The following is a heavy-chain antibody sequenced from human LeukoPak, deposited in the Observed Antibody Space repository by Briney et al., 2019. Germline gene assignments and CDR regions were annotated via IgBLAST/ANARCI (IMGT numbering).Heavy chain of an antibody. CDR2: ISGSGYST. CDR3: AKVLGMYGSSGSAWYFDY. D-gene: IGHD6-13*01. V-gene: IGHV3-23*01. J-gene: IGHJ4*02. CDR1: GFTFSSYA. Sequence: GGSLRLSCTASGFTFSSYAMSWVRQAPGKGLEWVSIISGSGYSTYYADSVKGRFTISRDNSKNTLYLQINSLRAEDTAVYYCAKVLGMYGSSGSAWYFDYWGQGTLVAVSS.